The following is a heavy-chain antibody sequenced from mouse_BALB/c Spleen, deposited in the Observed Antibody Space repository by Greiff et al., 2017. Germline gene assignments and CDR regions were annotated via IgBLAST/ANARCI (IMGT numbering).Heavy chain of an antibody. J-gene: IGHJ3*01. CDR1: GYSFTSYW. D-gene: IGHD1-2*01. CDR3: TITSATAWFAY. V-gene: IGHV1-5*01. CDR2: IYPGNSDT. Sequence: VQLQQSGTVLARPGASVKMSCTASGYSFTSYWMHWVKQRPGQGLEWIGAIYPGNSDTSYNQKFKGKAKLTAVTSASTAYMELSSLTNEDSAVYYCTITSATAWFAYWGQGTLVTVSA.